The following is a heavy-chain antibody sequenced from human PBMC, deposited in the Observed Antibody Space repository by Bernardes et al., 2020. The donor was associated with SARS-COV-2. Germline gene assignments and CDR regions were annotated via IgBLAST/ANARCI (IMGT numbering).Heavy chain of an antibody. CDR3: ARDQKNNDFWSEQYYYYGMDV. CDR2: IYTSGST. CDR1: GGSISSYY. J-gene: IGHJ6*02. V-gene: IGHV4-4*07. D-gene: IGHD3-3*01. Sequence: SETLSLTCTVSGGSISSYYWSWIRQPAGKGLEWIGRIYTSGSTNYNPSLKSRVTMSVDTSKNQFSLKLSSVTAADTAVYYCARDQKNNDFWSEQYYYYGMDVWGQGTTVTVSS.